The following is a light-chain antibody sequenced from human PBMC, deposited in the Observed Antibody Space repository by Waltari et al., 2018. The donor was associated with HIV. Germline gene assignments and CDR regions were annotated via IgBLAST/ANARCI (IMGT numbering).Light chain of an antibody. CDR3: SSYTTTSNVEL. CDR1: SSDVGGYNF. V-gene: IGLV2-14*01. Sequence: QSALTQPASVSGSPGQSITISFAGSSSDVGGYNFVSWYQQHPGKAPKLMVYEVSNRPSGVSNRFSGLQAEDEAVYYCSSYTTTSNVELFGGGTKLTVL. J-gene: IGLJ2*01. CDR2: EVS.